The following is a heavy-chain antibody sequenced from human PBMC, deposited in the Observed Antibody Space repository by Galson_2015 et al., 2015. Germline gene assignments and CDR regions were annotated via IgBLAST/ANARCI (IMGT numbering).Heavy chain of an antibody. V-gene: IGHV3-21*01. D-gene: IGHD5-18*01. J-gene: IGHJ4*02. CDR1: GFTFSSYS. CDR2: ISSSSSYI. CDR3: ARDGGGYSYGLLDY. Sequence: SLRLSCAASGFTFSSYSMNWVRQAPGKGLEWVSSISSSSSYIYYADSVKGRFTISRDNAKNSLYLQMNSLRAEDTAVYYCARDGGGYSYGLLDYWGQGTLVTVSP.